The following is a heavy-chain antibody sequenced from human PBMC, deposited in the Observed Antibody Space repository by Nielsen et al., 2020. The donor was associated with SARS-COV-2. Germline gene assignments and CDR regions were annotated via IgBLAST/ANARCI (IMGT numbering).Heavy chain of an antibody. CDR2: IRSKADGGTT. Sequence: GSLRLSCAASGFIFSNALMTWVRQAPGKGLEWVGRIRSKADGGTTDYAAPVKGRFTISRDDSKNTLYLLMNSLRIEDTGVYYCTTNYDVLTGLESWGQGALVTVSS. J-gene: IGHJ4*02. CDR1: GFIFSNAL. D-gene: IGHD3-9*01. V-gene: IGHV3-15*01. CDR3: TTNYDVLTGLES.